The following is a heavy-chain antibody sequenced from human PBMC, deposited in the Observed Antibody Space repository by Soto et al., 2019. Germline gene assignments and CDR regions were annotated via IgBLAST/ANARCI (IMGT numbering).Heavy chain of an antibody. CDR3: ARYPTWTYTWNYARLNYLDP. CDR2: IHTAKGNT. D-gene: IGHD1-7*01. CDR1: GYTFTNNV. J-gene: IGHJ5*02. V-gene: IGHV1-3*04. Sequence: ASVKVSCKASGYTFTNNVIHWLRQAPGQTLEWMGWIHTAKGNTKYSQKFEARVTLTRDTAASTAYMELNSLRSDDTAVYYCARYPTWTYTWNYARLNYLDPWGQGTLVTVSS.